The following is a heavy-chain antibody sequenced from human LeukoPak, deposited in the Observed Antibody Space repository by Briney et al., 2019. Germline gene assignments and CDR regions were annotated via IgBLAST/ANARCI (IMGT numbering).Heavy chain of an antibody. CDR1: GASINSGSYY. Sequence: SQTLSLTCTVSGASINSGSYYWTWIRQPAGQGLEWIGRIYASGNTDYSSSLKSRLTISLDTSKNQFSLRLSSVTAADTAVYYCARDGFYCSGSDCSKGRWYSHYYMDVWGKGTTVTVSS. J-gene: IGHJ6*03. CDR2: IYASGNT. D-gene: IGHD5-12*01. CDR3: ARDGFYCSGSDCSKGRWYSHYYMDV. V-gene: IGHV4-61*02.